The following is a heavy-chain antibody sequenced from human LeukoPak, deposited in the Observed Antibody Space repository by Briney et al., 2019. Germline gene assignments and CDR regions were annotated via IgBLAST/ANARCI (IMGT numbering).Heavy chain of an antibody. Sequence: PGGSLRLSCAASGFTFSSYWMNWARRAPGKGLEWVASINHNGNVNYYVDSVKGRFTISRDNAKNSLYLQMNSLRAEDTAVYYCAIDSSSSTAGYWGQGTLVTVSS. CDR2: INHNGNVN. V-gene: IGHV3-7*03. J-gene: IGHJ4*02. D-gene: IGHD6-6*01. CDR1: GFTFSSYW. CDR3: AIDSSSSTAGY.